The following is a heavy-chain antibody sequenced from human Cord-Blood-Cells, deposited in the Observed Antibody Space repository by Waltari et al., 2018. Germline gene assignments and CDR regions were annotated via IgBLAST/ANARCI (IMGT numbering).Heavy chain of an antibody. CDR2: IYYSVST. CDR1: GGSISSSSYY. V-gene: IGHV4-39*01. Sequence: QLQLQESGPGLVKPSETLSLTCTVSGGSISSSSYYWGWIRQPPGKGLEWIGSIYYSVSTDYNPSLRSRVTIAVDTSKNQFSLKLSSVTAADAAVYYCARSRGYSYGDAFDIWGQGTMVTVSS. CDR3: ARSRGYSYGDAFDI. D-gene: IGHD5-18*01. J-gene: IGHJ3*02.